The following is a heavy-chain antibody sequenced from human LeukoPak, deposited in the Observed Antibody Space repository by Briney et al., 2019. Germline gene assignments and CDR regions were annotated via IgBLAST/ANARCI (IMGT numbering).Heavy chain of an antibody. D-gene: IGHD1-26*01. CDR1: GFTFSDYY. V-gene: IGHV3-11*06. Sequence: GGSLRLSCAASGFTFSDYYMSWIRQAPGKGLEWVSYISSSSSYTNYADSVKGRFTISRDNAKNSLYLQMNSLRAEDTAVYYCAREVQWAYGMDVWGQGTTVTVSS. CDR2: ISSSSSYT. CDR3: AREVQWAYGMDV. J-gene: IGHJ6*02.